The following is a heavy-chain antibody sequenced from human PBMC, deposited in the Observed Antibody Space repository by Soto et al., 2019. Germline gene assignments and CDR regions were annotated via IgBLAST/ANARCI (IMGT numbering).Heavy chain of an antibody. CDR3: ARRPDASGSYLES. CDR1: GFTFTSYA. V-gene: IGHV3-23*01. D-gene: IGHD3-10*01. J-gene: IGHJ5*02. CDR2: ISDSGGIT. Sequence: LILSCTASGFTFTSYAMSWVRQAPGKGLEWVSAISDSGGITYSADSVKGRFTISRDNSKNTLFLQMNSLRPDNPALYYCARRPDASGSYLESWDQGSLVAACS.